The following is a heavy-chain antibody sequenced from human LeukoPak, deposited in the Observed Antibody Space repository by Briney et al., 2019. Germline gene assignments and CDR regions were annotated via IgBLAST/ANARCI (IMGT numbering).Heavy chain of an antibody. V-gene: IGHV4-34*01. Sequence: PSETLSLTCAVYGGSFSGYYWSWIRQPPGKGLEWIGEINHSGSTNYNPSLKSRVTISVDTSKNQFPLKLSSVTAADTAVYYCARGYSSRYYYYYYYMDVWGKGTTVTVSS. CDR2: INHSGST. D-gene: IGHD4-11*01. CDR1: GGSFSGYY. J-gene: IGHJ6*03. CDR3: ARGYSSRYYYYYYYMDV.